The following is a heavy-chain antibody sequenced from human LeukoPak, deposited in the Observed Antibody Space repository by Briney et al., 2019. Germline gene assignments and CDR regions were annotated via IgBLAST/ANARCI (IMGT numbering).Heavy chain of an antibody. Sequence: GGSLRLSCTASGFTFGDYAMSWFRQAPGKGLEWVGFTRSKAYGGTTEYAASVKGRFTISRDDSKSIAYLQMNSLKTEDTAVYYCTRSGRGRVVPAAMIFDPWGQGTLVTVSS. J-gene: IGHJ5*02. D-gene: IGHD2-2*01. V-gene: IGHV3-49*03. CDR3: TRSGRGRVVPAAMIFDP. CDR1: GFTFGDYA. CDR2: TRSKAYGGTT.